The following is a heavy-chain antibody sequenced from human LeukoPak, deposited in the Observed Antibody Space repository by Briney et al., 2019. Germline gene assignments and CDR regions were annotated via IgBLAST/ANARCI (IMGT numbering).Heavy chain of an antibody. J-gene: IGHJ4*02. V-gene: IGHV3-23*01. CDR3: ARDRGRYYDSRGFYWGYYFDS. D-gene: IGHD3-22*01. CDR1: GFTFSTYA. CDR2: ISGSGGST. Sequence: GGSLRLSCAASGFTFSTYAVSWVRQAPGKGLEWVSTISGSGGSTYYADSVKGRFTISRDNSKDTLYLQMSSVRVDDTAVYYCARDRGRYYDSRGFYWGYYFDSWGQGILVTVST.